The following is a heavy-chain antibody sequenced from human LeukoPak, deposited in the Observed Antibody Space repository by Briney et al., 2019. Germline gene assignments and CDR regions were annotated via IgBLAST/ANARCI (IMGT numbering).Heavy chain of an antibody. D-gene: IGHD5-24*01. CDR3: ARERGRDGYNWVFDY. Sequence: SQTLSLTCTVSGGSISSGDYYWSWIRQPPGKGLEWIGYIYYSGCTYYNPSLKSRVTISVDTSKNQFSLKLSSVTAADTAVYYCARERGRDGYNWVFDYWGQGTLVTVSS. CDR2: IYYSGCT. CDR1: GGSISSGDYY. J-gene: IGHJ4*02. V-gene: IGHV4-30-4*01.